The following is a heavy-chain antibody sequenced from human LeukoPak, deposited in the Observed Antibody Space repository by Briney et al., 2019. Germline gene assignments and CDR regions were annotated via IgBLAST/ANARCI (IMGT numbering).Heavy chain of an antibody. Sequence: PSETLSLTCTVSGGSIRDTTYYWGWIRQPPGKGLEWIGSIYYSGNTYYNPSLMSRVTISVDTSKNQFSLNLSSVTAADTAVYYCARDNKEVVGLRLGELSYYMDVWGKGTTVTVSS. CDR3: ARDNKEVVGLRLGELSYYMDV. CDR1: GGSIRDTTYY. D-gene: IGHD3-16*02. CDR2: IYYSGNT. J-gene: IGHJ6*03. V-gene: IGHV4-39*07.